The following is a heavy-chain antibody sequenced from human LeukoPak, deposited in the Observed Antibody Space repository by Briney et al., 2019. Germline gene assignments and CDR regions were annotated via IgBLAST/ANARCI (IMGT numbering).Heavy chain of an antibody. CDR3: ARDHEDYFDY. V-gene: IGHV3-66*01. J-gene: IGHJ4*02. CDR2: TYSGGST. CDR1: GFTVSSNY. Sequence: GGSLRLSCAASGFTVSSNYMSWVRQAPGKGLEWVSLTYSGGSTYYADSVKGRFTISRDNSKNTLYLQMNSLRAEDTAVYYCARDHEDYFDYWGQGTLVTVSS.